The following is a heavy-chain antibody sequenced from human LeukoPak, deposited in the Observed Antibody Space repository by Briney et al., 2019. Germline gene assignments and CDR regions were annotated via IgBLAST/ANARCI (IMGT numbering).Heavy chain of an antibody. CDR2: RKQDGSDI. D-gene: IGHD3-9*01. J-gene: IGHJ6*03. V-gene: IGHV3-7*01. Sequence: GPSLTLSCSASAFTVSTYWMRSGRPAPGEGRGWVVKRKQDGSDIYYVECVNGRFPISRDNAKNSLHLQLNRLRAVDTAVYFCARNDILTYYYMDVWGKETTVTVS. CDR1: AFTVSTYW. CDR3: ARNDILTYYYMDV.